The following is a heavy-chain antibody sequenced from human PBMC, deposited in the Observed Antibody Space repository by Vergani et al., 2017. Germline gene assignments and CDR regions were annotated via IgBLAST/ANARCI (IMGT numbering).Heavy chain of an antibody. D-gene: IGHD6-13*01. Sequence: EVQLVQSGAEVKKPGESLRISCKGSGYSFTSYWISWVRQMPGKGLEWMGRIDPSDSYTNYSPSFQGHVTISADKSISTAYLQWSSLKASDTAMYYCERYVAAAGTGPLYYMDVWGKGTTVTVSS. CDR3: ERYVAAAGTGPLYYMDV. V-gene: IGHV5-10-1*03. CDR2: IDPSDSYT. J-gene: IGHJ6*03. CDR1: GYSFTSYW.